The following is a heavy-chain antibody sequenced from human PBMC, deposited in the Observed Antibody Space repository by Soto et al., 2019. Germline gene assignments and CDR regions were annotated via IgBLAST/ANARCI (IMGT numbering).Heavy chain of an antibody. V-gene: IGHV1-2*04. D-gene: IGHD3-22*01. Sequence: ASSNFSGTASRYTFTGYSMHWVRQAPGRGSEWMGWINPNSGGTNDAQIFQGWVTMSRDTSIGTACRGLSRLRSDDTAVYCCARDHYDSSGYIALDIWGPGTVVTVS. J-gene: IGHJ3*02. CDR1: RYTFTGYS. CDR2: INPNSGGT. CDR3: ARDHYDSSGYIALDI.